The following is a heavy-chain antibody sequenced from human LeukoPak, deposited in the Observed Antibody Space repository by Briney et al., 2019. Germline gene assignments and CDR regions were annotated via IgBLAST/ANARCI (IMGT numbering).Heavy chain of an antibody. CDR2: ISSTGSTI. CDR3: ARVQFQWFDP. CDR1: GFSFNSYE. V-gene: IGHV3-48*03. J-gene: IGHJ5*02. D-gene: IGHD6-19*01. Sequence: GGSLRLSCAASGFSFNSYEMNWVRQAPGKGLEWVSYISSTGSTISYADSVKGRFTISRDNAKNSLYLQMNSLRAEDTAVYYCARVQFQWFDPWGQGTLVTVSS.